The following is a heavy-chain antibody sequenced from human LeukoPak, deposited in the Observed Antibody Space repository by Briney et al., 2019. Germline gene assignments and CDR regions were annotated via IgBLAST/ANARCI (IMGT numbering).Heavy chain of an antibody. V-gene: IGHV3-7*05. CDR1: GFTFNTYW. CDR2: IKEDGSEK. CDR3: ARLPLTARLHFGY. Sequence: PGGSLRLSCAASGFTFNTYWMSWVRQAPGKGLEWVANIKEDGSEKYYVDFVKGRFTISRDNAKNSLYLQMNSLRVEDTAVYYCARLPLTARLHFGYWGQGTLVTVSS. D-gene: IGHD5-12*01. J-gene: IGHJ4*02.